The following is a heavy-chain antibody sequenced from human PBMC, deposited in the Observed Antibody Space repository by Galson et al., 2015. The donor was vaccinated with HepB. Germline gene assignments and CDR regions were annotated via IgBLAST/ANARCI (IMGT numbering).Heavy chain of an antibody. CDR1: GFTFRIYW. Sequence: LRLSCAASGFTFRIYWMSWVRQVPGKGLEWVANINQDGSEKYSVDSVKGRFTASRDNAKKSLYLQMNSLRAEDTAIYYCARDVTVAVLGSFDIWGQGTMVTVSS. CDR2: INQDGSEK. J-gene: IGHJ3*02. D-gene: IGHD6-19*01. CDR3: ARDVTVAVLGSFDI. V-gene: IGHV3-7*01.